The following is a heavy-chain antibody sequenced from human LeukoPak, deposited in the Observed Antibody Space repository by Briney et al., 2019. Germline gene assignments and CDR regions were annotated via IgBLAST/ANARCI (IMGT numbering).Heavy chain of an antibody. Sequence: PGGSLRLSCAASGFTLSSYAMSWVRQAPGKGLEWVSAISGSGGSTYYADSVKGRFTISRDNSKNTLYLQMNSLRAEDTAVYYCARVGEGGAAAGNYFDYWGQGTLVTVSS. CDR3: ARVGEGGAAAGNYFDY. V-gene: IGHV3-23*01. J-gene: IGHJ4*02. CDR1: GFTLSSYA. D-gene: IGHD6-13*01. CDR2: ISGSGGST.